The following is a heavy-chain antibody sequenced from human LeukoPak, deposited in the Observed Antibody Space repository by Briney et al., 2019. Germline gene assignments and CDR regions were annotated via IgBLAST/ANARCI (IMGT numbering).Heavy chain of an antibody. D-gene: IGHD1-26*01. CDR2: ISYDGSNK. CDR3: ASDMRSGSYSWYFDY. Sequence: PGRSLRLSCAASGFTFSSYAMHWVRQAPGKGLEWVAVISYDGSNKYYADSVKGRFTISRDNSKNTLYLQVNSLRAEDTAVYYCASDMRSGSYSWYFDYWGQGTLVTVSS. CDR1: GFTFSSYA. V-gene: IGHV3-30*01. J-gene: IGHJ4*02.